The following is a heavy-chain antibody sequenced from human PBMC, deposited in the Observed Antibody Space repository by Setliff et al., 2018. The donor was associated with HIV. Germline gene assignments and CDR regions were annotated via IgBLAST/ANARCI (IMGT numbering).Heavy chain of an antibody. Sequence: PGGSLRLSCTASGFTFTNAWLTWVRQAPGKGLEWIARIKRKTDGGATDYAAPVKGRFTVSRDDSRNTLYLQMNNLKTEDTAVYYCTTDWGGGGGAPLDPWGQGTQVTVSS. J-gene: IGHJ5*02. CDR3: TTDWGGGGGAPLDP. D-gene: IGHD2-21*01. CDR2: IKRKTDGGAT. CDR1: GFTFTNAW. V-gene: IGHV3-15*01.